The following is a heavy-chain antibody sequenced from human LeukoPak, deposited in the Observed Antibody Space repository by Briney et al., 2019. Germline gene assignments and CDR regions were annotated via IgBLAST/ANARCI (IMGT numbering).Heavy chain of an antibody. J-gene: IGHJ4*02. CDR1: GGSISSYY. V-gene: IGHV4-59*01. CDR3: ARYVWGSYPTFEDY. CDR2: IYYSGST. D-gene: IGHD3-16*02. Sequence: TSETLSLTCAVSGGSISSYYWSWIRQPPGKGLEWIAYIYYSGSTHHNPSLKSRVTISVDTSKNPFSLKLSSVTAADTAVYYCARYVWGSYPTFEDYWGQGTLVTVSS.